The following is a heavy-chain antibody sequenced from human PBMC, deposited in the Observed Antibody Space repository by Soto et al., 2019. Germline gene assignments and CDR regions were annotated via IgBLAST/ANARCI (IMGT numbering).Heavy chain of an antibody. CDR1: GFTFSSYG. J-gene: IGHJ6*02. CDR3: ARDISTDYYDSSGYFRGGMDV. Sequence: GGSLRLSCAASGFTFSSYGMHWVRQAPGKGLEWVAVIWYDGSNKYYADSVKGRFTISRDNSKNTLYLQMNSLRAEDTAVYYCARDISTDYYDSSGYFRGGMDVWGQGTTVTVSS. CDR2: IWYDGSNK. V-gene: IGHV3-33*01. D-gene: IGHD3-22*01.